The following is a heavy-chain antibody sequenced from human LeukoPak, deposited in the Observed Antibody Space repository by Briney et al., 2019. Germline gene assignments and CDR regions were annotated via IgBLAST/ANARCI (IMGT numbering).Heavy chain of an antibody. CDR1: GGSISSSSYY. CDR2: IYYSGST. CDR3: AVLGGYEVFDY. D-gene: IGHD5-12*01. Sequence: NSSETLSLTCTVSGGSISSSSYYWGWIRQPPGKGLEWIGSIYYSGSTYYNPSLKSRVTISVDTSKNQFSLKLSSVTAADTAVYYCAVLGGYEVFDYWGQGTLVTVSS. J-gene: IGHJ4*02. V-gene: IGHV4-39*07.